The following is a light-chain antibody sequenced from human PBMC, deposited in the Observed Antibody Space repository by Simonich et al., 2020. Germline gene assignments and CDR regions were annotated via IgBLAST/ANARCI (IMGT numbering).Light chain of an antibody. CDR2: WAS. CDR1: QSVLYSSNNKNY. J-gene: IGKJ3*01. Sequence: DIVMTQSPDSLAVSLGERATINCKSSQSVLYSSNNKNYLAWYQQKPGRPPKLLIYWASTRESGVPDRCSGSGSGTDFALTISSLQAEDVAVYYCQQYYSTPPITFGPGTKVDIK. CDR3: QQYYSTPPIT. V-gene: IGKV4-1*01.